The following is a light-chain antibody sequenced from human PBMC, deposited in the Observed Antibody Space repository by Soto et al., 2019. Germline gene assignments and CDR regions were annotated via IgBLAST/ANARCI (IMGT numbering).Light chain of an antibody. CDR3: SSYAGSSPYV. V-gene: IGLV2-8*01. CDR2: EVS. CDR1: SNDVGNYNY. J-gene: IGLJ1*01. Sequence: QSALTQPPSASGSPGQSVTISCTGTSNDVGNYNYVSWYRQHPGKAPKLMTYEVSKRPSGVPDRFSGSKSGNTASLTVSGLQAEDEADYYCSSYAGSSPYVFGTGTKLTVL.